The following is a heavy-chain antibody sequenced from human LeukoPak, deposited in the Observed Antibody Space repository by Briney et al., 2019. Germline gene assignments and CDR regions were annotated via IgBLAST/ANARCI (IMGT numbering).Heavy chain of an antibody. V-gene: IGHV3-9*01. Sequence: GRSLRLSCAASGFTFDDYAMHWVRQAPGKGLEWVSGISWNSGSIGYADSVKGRFTISRDNAKNSLYLQMNSLRAEDTALYYCAKDTNRIAAAGALDYWGQGTLVTVSS. CDR3: AKDTNRIAAAGALDY. CDR1: GFTFDDYA. J-gene: IGHJ4*02. D-gene: IGHD6-13*01. CDR2: ISWNSGSI.